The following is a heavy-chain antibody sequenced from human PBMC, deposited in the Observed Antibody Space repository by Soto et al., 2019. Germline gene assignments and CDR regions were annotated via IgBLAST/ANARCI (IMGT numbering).Heavy chain of an antibody. D-gene: IGHD1-26*01. J-gene: IGHJ4*02. CDR3: ASEGSVGATPGGPLDY. CDR1: GFTFSSYG. V-gene: IGHV3-33*01. CDR2: IWYDGSNK. Sequence: QVQLVESGGGVVQPGRSLRLSCAASGFTFSSYGMHWVRQAPGKGLEWVAVIWYDGSNKYHADSVKGRFTISRDNSKNTLFLQMNSLRAEDTAVYYCASEGSVGATPGGPLDYWGQGTLVTVSS.